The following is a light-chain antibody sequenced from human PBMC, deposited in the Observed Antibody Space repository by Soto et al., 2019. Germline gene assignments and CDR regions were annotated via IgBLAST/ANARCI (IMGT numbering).Light chain of an antibody. CDR1: SSDVGGFNS. Sequence: QSVLTQPRSVSGSPGQSVTTSCTGTSSDVGGFNSVSWYQQHPGKAPKLMIYDVNKRPSGVPDRFSGSKSGSTAFLTISGLQAEDEADYYCCSYAGSYSYAFATGTKVTVL. V-gene: IGLV2-11*01. CDR2: DVN. CDR3: CSYAGSYSYA. J-gene: IGLJ1*01.